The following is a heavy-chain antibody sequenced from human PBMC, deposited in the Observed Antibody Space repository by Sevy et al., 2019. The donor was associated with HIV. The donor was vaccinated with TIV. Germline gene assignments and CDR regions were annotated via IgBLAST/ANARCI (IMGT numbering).Heavy chain of an antibody. CDR3: AAEYYDSSGYYDY. D-gene: IGHD3-22*01. CDR1: GDSVSSNSAA. V-gene: IGHV6-1*01. Sequence: SQTLSLTCAISGDSVSSNSAAWNWIRQSPSRGLEWLGRTYYRSKRYNDYAESVKSRITINPDTPKNQFSLQLNSVTPEDTAVYYCAAEYYDSSGYYDYWGQGTLVTVSS. CDR2: TYYRSKRYN. J-gene: IGHJ4*02.